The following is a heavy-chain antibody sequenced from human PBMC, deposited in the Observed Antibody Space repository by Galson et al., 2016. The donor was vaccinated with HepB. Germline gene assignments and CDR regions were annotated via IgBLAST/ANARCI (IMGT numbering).Heavy chain of an antibody. Sequence: SLRLSCAASGFTFSSYWMHWVRQAPGRGLVWVSRISSDGSTTDYADSVKGRFTISRDNVKNTVYLQMNSLRAEDTAVYYCARDWSEIDYDVLAANYYYYHYGMDGWGQGTTVTASS. V-gene: IGHV3-74*01. D-gene: IGHD3-9*01. CDR3: ARDWSEIDYDVLAANYYYYHYGMDG. J-gene: IGHJ6*02. CDR2: ISSDGSTT. CDR1: GFTFSSYW.